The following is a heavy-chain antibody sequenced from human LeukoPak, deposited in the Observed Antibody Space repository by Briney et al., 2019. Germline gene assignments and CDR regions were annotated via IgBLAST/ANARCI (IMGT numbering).Heavy chain of an antibody. Sequence: PSETLSLTCAVSGGSISSGGYSWSWIRQPPGKGLEWIGYIYHSGSTYYNPSLKSRVTISVDRSKNQFSLKLSSVTAADTAVYYCARAPQYSSSWYAGYFDYWGQGTLVTVSS. J-gene: IGHJ4*02. CDR1: GGSISSGGYS. CDR2: IYHSGST. CDR3: ARAPQYSSSWYAGYFDY. D-gene: IGHD6-13*01. V-gene: IGHV4-30-2*01.